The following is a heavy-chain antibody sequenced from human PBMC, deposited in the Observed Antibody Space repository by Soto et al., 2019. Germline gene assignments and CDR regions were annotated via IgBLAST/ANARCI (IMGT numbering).Heavy chain of an antibody. Sequence: QVQLQESGPGLVKPSETLSLSCSVSGGSISGHYWSWVRQTPGKGLEWIGYMYYSGSTSYNPSLKSRVTISVDTSKNHFSLRLTSVTAADTAVYYCARGPYYDLIWNYYYMDVWGKGTRVTVSS. CDR1: GGSISGHY. CDR2: MYYSGST. D-gene: IGHD3-16*01. V-gene: IGHV4-59*08. J-gene: IGHJ6*03. CDR3: ARGPYYDLIWNYYYMDV.